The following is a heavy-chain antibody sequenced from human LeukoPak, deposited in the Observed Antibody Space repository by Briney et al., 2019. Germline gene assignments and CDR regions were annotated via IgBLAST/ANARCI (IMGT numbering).Heavy chain of an antibody. CDR1: GFTFDDNA. CDR3: AKDLSMIVVAPGY. V-gene: IGHV3-9*01. D-gene: IGHD3-22*01. Sequence: GRSLRLSCAASGFTFDDNAMHWVRQAPGKGLEWVSGISWNSGSIGYADSVKGRFTISRDNAKNSLYLQMNSLRAEDTALYYCAKDLSMIVVAPGYWGQGTLVTVSS. J-gene: IGHJ4*02. CDR2: ISWNSGSI.